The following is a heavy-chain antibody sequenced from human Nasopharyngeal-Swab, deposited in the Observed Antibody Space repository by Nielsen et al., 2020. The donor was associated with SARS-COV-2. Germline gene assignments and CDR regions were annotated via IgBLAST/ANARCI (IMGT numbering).Heavy chain of an antibody. CDR2: ISSSGSTI. D-gene: IGHD1-26*01. CDR1: GSTFSSYE. V-gene: IGHV3-48*03. J-gene: IGHJ5*02. CDR3: ARVAVGATARYWFDP. Sequence: GGSLRLSCAASGSTFSSYEMNWVRQAPGKGLEWVSYISSSGSTIYYADSVKGRFTISRDNAKNSLYLQMNSLRAEDTAVYYCARVAVGATARYWFDPWGQGTLVTVSS.